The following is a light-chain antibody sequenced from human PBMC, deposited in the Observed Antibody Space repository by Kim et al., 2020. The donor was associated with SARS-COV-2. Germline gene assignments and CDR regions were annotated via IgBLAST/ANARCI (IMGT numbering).Light chain of an antibody. CDR2: TNN. Sequence: GQSVTISCSGRTSNIGGNSVNWYQQLPGTAPKLFVDTNNRRPSGVPDRVSASKSGTSASLAISGLQSEDEADYYCGTWDDTLEVWLFGGGTKVTVL. V-gene: IGLV1-44*01. CDR1: TSNIGGNS. CDR3: GTWDDTLEVWL. J-gene: IGLJ3*02.